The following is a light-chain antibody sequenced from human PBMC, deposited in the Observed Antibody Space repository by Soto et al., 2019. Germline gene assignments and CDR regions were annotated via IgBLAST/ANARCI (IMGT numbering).Light chain of an antibody. J-gene: IGKJ2*01. Sequence: EIVLTQSPATLSLSPGERATLSCRASQSVSSYLAWYQQKPGQAPMLLIYAASNMSTGIPARFSGSGSVTDFTLTISSLEPEDFAVSYCQQRSNWPYSFGQGTKLEIK. CDR3: QQRSNWPYS. CDR1: QSVSSY. CDR2: AAS. V-gene: IGKV3-11*01.